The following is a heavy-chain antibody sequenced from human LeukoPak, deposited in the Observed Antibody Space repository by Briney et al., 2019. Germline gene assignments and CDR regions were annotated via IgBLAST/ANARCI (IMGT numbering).Heavy chain of an antibody. CDR1: GFTFSSYG. V-gene: IGHV3-33*01. Sequence: PGRSLRLSCVASGFTFSSYGMHWVRQAPGKGLEWVAVIWYDGTNKYYADSVKGRFTISRDSPKNTLYLQMNSLRAEVTAVYYCARAAYDNSGYLTLWGQGTLVTVSS. D-gene: IGHD3-22*01. CDR2: IWYDGTNK. CDR3: ARAAYDNSGYLTL. J-gene: IGHJ4*02.